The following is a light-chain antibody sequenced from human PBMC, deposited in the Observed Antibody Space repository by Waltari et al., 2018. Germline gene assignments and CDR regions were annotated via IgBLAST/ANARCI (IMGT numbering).Light chain of an antibody. CDR3: QQRSISCT. Sequence: ILLTQSPDTLSLSPGARATLSCWASQTVGNSLAWYQHKPGQPPRLHIYGASNRATGIPARFSGSGSGTEFTLTISSLEPEDSAVYYCQQRSISCTFGQGTRLEI. CDR2: GAS. CDR1: QTVGNS. J-gene: IGKJ2*02. V-gene: IGKV3-11*01.